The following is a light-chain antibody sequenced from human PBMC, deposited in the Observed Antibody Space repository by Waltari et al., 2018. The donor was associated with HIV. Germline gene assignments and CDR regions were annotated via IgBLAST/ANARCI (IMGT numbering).Light chain of an antibody. V-gene: IGLV1-40*01. CDR3: QSYDSTLSGSDWV. Sequence: QSVLTQPPSVSGAPGQRVTISCTGSSSNIGAGYDVHWYQQLPGTAPKLLISVTNRGAAGVPDRFSGSKSDTSASLAITGLQSEDEADYYCQSYDSTLSGSDWVFGGGTKLTVL. J-gene: IGLJ3*02. CDR2: VTN. CDR1: SSNIGAGYD.